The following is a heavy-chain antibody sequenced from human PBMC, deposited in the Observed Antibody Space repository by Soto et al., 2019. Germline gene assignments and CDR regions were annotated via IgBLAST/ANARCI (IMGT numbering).Heavy chain of an antibody. Sequence: SETLSLTCTVSGGSISSSSYYWGWIRQPPGKGLEWIGSIYYSGSTYYNPSLKSRVTISVDTPKNQFSLKLSSVTAADTAVYNCARLGLLHWGEFSLSFPGYYYRDVWGKGTRVTVS. CDR3: ARLGLLHWGEFSLSFPGYYYRDV. J-gene: IGHJ6*03. CDR1: GGSISSSSYY. V-gene: IGHV4-39*01. D-gene: IGHD3-16*02. CDR2: IYYSGST.